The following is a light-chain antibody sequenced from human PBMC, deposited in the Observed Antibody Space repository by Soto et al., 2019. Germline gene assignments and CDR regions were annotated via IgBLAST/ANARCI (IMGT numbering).Light chain of an antibody. CDR3: SSFAASNTWV. CDR2: EVT. Sequence: QSALTQPPSASGSPGQSVTISCTGTSSDVGAYNYVSWYQQHAGKAPKLVIYEVTKRPSGVSDRFSGSKSANTASLTVSGLQAEDEADYYCSSFAASNTWVFGGGTKLTVL. CDR1: SSDVGAYNY. J-gene: IGLJ3*02. V-gene: IGLV2-8*01.